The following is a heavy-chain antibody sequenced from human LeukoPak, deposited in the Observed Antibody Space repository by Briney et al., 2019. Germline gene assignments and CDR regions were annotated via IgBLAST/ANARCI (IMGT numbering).Heavy chain of an antibody. CDR2: IYADGHWST. Sequence: PSETLSLTCTISGGSIKSYYCSWIRQPAGKGLEWIGRIYADGHWSTNDHPSLRSRVTMSVDTPKNQFSLRLSSVTAADTAVYYCARSPTKCRGADCSYGGYHMDVWGKGTTVTISS. V-gene: IGHV4-4*07. D-gene: IGHD2-21*02. CDR1: GGSIKSYY. CDR3: ARSPTKCRGADCSYGGYHMDV. J-gene: IGHJ6*03.